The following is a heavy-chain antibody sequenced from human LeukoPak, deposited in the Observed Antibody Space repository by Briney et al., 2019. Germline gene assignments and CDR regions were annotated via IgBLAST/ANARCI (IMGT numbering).Heavy chain of an antibody. CDR1: GFTFGSYA. V-gene: IGHV3-23*01. CDR3: AKRAVTTFSSGFHY. D-gene: IGHD4-17*01. CDR2: ISGIGVAT. Sequence: GGSLRLSCAASGFTFGSYAMTWVRQAPGKGLEWVSVISGIGVATYYADSVKGRFTISRDNSKNTLYLQMNILRAEDTAVYYCAKRAVTTFSSGFHYWGQGTLVTVSS. J-gene: IGHJ4*02.